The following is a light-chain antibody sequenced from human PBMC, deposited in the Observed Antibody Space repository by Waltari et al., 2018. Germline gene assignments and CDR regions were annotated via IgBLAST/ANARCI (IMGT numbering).Light chain of an antibody. CDR3: SSYTGSDMDIV. CDR1: SSNVGPYNY. Sequence: QSALTQPPSASGSPGQSVTIPCTGTSSNVGPYNYVSRYQQHPGKAPKLMIYDVTKRPSGVPDRFSASKSGNTASLTVSGLQAEDEADYYCSSYTGSDMDIVFGGGTKLTVL. J-gene: IGLJ3*02. CDR2: DVT. V-gene: IGLV2-8*01.